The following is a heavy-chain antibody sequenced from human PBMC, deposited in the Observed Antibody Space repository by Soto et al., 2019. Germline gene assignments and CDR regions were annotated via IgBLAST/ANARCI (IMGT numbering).Heavy chain of an antibody. CDR1: GGSFSGYY. D-gene: IGHD1-7*01. CDR3: AGSNWNYSPESWY. Sequence: SETLSLTCSIYGGSFSGYYWSWIRQPPGKGLEWIGEINHSGNTNYNPSLKSRVTITVDTSNNQFSLKLNSVTAADTAVYYCAGSNWNYSPESWYWGQGTLVTVSS. J-gene: IGHJ4*02. V-gene: IGHV4-34*01. CDR2: INHSGNT.